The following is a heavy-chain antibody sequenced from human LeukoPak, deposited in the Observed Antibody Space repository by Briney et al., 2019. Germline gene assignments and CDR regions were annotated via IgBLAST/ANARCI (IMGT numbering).Heavy chain of an antibody. D-gene: IGHD1/OR15-1a*01. CDR3: ARGEHGYYFEY. J-gene: IGHJ4*02. V-gene: IGHV3-21*01. CDR1: GFTFSSYS. Sequence: GGSLRRSCAASGFTFSSYSMNWVRQAPGKGLEWVSSITDSSSNIYYADSVKGRFTISRDNAKNSLYLQMNSLRAEDTAVYYCARGEHGYYFEYWGQGTLVTVSS. CDR2: ITDSSSNI.